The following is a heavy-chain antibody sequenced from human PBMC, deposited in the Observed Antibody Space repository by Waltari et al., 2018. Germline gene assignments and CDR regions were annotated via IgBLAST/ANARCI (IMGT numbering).Heavy chain of an antibody. CDR1: GFTFGIYG. J-gene: IGHJ4*01. CDR2: TRFDGINK. Sequence: QVFLVESGGGVVQPGDSLRLSCASSGFTFGIYGMHWVRQAPGKGLEWVAFTRFDGINKHYADSVKGRFTISRDNTKSTLYLQMSGLRGEDTAVYFCAREDIVSATQWRGNQYRGNCGYDLWGQGTLVSVSS. CDR3: AREDIVSATQWRGNQYRGNCGYDL. V-gene: IGHV3-30*02. D-gene: IGHD5-12*01.